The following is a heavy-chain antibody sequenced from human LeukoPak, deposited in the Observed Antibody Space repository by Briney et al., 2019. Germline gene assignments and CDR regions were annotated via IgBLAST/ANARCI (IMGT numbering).Heavy chain of an antibody. CDR3: ARQRGGDGYNPFFDP. Sequence: GESLKISCKGSGYSFTSYWIGWVRQMPGKGLEWMGIIYPGDSQSMYSPSFQGQVTISADKSISTAYLQWSSLKASDTAMYYCARQRGGDGYNPFFDPWGQGTLVTVSS. D-gene: IGHD5-24*01. V-gene: IGHV5-51*01. CDR2: IYPGDSQS. J-gene: IGHJ5*02. CDR1: GYSFTSYW.